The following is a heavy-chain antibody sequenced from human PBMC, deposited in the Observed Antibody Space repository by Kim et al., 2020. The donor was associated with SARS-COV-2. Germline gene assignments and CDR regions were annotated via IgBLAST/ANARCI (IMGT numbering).Heavy chain of an antibody. CDR3: ARCPLSMTMVRGMITTTLFDYYNMDA. J-gene: IGHJ6*02. CDR1: GFNFNSYS. Sequence: GGSLRLSCTVSGFNFNSYSMNWVRQAPEKGLEWVSYISSSSSTVYYAGSVRGRFTISRDNAKNSLFLQMNSLRDDDTAVYYCARCPLSMTMVRGMITTTLFDYYNMDAWGQWTTVTVSS. D-gene: IGHD3-10*01. V-gene: IGHV3-48*02. CDR2: ISSSSSTV.